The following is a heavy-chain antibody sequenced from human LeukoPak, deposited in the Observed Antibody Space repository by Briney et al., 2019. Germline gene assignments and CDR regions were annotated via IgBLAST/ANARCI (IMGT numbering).Heavy chain of an antibody. CDR2: IYVSGST. V-gene: IGHV3-53*01. CDR1: GVNVSSNY. D-gene: IGHD1-20*01. CDR3: ARLGYDWNVLTDF. J-gene: IGHJ4*02. Sequence: GGSLRLSCAASGVNVSSNYMNWVRQPPGKGLEWVSVIYVSGSTHYTHSVKGRFTISRDNSKNTLYLQMNSLRAEDTAVYYCARLGYDWNVLTDFWGQGTLVTVSS.